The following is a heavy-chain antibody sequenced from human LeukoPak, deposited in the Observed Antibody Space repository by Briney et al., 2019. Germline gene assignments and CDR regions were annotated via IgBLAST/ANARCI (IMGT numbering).Heavy chain of an antibody. Sequence: GGSQRLSCAASGFTVSSNYMSWVRQAPGKGLEWVSVIYSGSSTYYADSVKGRFTISRDNSKNTLYLQMNSLRAEDTAVYYCAREKRQWLVVDLSTRLYYFDYWGQGTLVTVSS. CDR1: GFTVSSNY. D-gene: IGHD6-19*01. CDR3: AREKRQWLVVDLSTRLYYFDY. CDR2: IYSGSST. V-gene: IGHV3-53*01. J-gene: IGHJ4*02.